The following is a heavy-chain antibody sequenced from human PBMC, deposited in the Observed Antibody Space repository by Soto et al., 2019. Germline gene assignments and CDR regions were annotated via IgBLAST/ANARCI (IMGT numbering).Heavy chain of an antibody. V-gene: IGHV1-18*01. J-gene: IGHJ4*02. CDR3: SRVPRSGKLVVVAVHFDY. Sequence: ASVKVSSKAPRYTFTSYGLSWVRQAPGQGPEWMGWISAYNGNTNYAQKLQGRVTMTTDTCTSTAYMELRSLRSDDTAVYYFSRVPRSGKLVVVAVHFDYWGQGTLVTVSS. CDR2: ISAYNGNT. CDR1: RYTFTSYG. D-gene: IGHD2-15*01.